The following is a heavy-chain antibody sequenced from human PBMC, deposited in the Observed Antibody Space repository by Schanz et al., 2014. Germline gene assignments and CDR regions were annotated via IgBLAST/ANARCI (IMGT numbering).Heavy chain of an antibody. CDR3: ARKMKLGVYGGKGHDSLDI. V-gene: IGHV3-7*01. D-gene: IGHD4-17*01. J-gene: IGHJ3*02. CDR1: GFTFSGFW. CDR2: IKKDGSEK. Sequence: EVQLAESGGGLVQPGGSLRLSCAASGFTFSGFWMTWVRQAPGKGLEWVANIKKDGSEKYYVDSVKGRFTISRDNAKNSLFLQMNSLRPEDTAVYYCARKMKLGVYGGKGHDSLDIWGQGTMVTVSS.